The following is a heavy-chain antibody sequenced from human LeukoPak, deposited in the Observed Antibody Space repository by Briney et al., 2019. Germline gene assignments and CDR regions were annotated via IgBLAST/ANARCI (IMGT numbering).Heavy chain of an antibody. V-gene: IGHV4-4*07. Sequence: PSETLSLTCTVSGVSVSSYYWIWIRQPAGRGLEWIGRIDASGSTNFNPSLKSRVTMSVDSSKNQFSLNLISVTAADTAVYYCARLSTAVAGNLFDYWGQGTLVTVSS. J-gene: IGHJ4*02. CDR2: IDASGST. CDR3: ARLSTAVAGNLFDY. D-gene: IGHD6-19*01. CDR1: GVSVSSYY.